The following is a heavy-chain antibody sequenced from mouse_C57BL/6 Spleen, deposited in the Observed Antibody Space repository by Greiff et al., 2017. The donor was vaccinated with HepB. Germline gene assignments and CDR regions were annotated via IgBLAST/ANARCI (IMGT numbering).Heavy chain of an antibody. CDR2: INPNNGGT. J-gene: IGHJ3*01. V-gene: IGHV1-26*01. CDR3: ASGYYCRGFAY. Sequence: VQLQQSGPELVKPGASVKISCKASGYTFTDYYMNWVKQSHGKSLEWIGDINPNNGGTSYNQKFKGKATLTVDKSSSTAYMGLRSLTSEDSAVYYCASGYYCRGFAYWGQGTLVTVSA. CDR1: GYTFTDYY. D-gene: IGHD1-1*01.